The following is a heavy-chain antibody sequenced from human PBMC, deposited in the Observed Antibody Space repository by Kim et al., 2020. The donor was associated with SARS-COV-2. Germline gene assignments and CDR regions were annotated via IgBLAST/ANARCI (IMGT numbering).Heavy chain of an antibody. CDR2: INPSGGST. CDR1: GYTFTSYY. Sequence: ASVKVSCKASGYTFTSYYMHWVRQAPGQGLEWMGIINPSGGSTSYAQKFQGRVTMTRDTSTSTVYMELSSLRSADTAVYYCARDLYYYGSGSYYNGGCSYYGLGVWGQGTTDTVSS. V-gene: IGHV1-46*01. D-gene: IGHD3-10*01. CDR3: ARDLYYYGSGSYYNGGCSYYGLGV. J-gene: IGHJ6*02.